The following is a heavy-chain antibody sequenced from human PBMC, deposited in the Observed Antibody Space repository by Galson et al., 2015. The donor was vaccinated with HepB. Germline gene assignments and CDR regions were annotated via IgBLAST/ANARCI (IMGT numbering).Heavy chain of an antibody. CDR2: ISWNSGSI. CDR1: GFTFDDYA. J-gene: IGHJ5*02. D-gene: IGHD3-22*01. Sequence: SLRLSCAASGFTFDDYAMHWVRQAPGKGLEWVSGISWNSGSIGYADSVKGRFTISRDNAKNSLYLQMNSLRAEDTALYYCAKDITSSGYSWFDPWGQGTLVTVSS. V-gene: IGHV3-9*01. CDR3: AKDITSSGYSWFDP.